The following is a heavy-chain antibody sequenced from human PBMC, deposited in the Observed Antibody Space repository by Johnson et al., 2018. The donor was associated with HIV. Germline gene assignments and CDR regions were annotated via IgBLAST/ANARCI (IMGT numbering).Heavy chain of an antibody. Sequence: VQLVESGGGVVRRGGSLRLSCVASGFTFDDYGMSWVRQAPGKGLGWVSSINWNGGGPDYAEPIKGRFPISRENSKNTLYLQINSLRAEDTAVYYCAKDKMYSDSSGSKEGGVAFDIWGQGTMVTVSS. CDR2: INWNGGGP. D-gene: IGHD3-22*01. J-gene: IGHJ3*02. CDR1: GFTFDDYG. V-gene: IGHV3-20*04. CDR3: AKDKMYSDSSGSKEGGVAFDI.